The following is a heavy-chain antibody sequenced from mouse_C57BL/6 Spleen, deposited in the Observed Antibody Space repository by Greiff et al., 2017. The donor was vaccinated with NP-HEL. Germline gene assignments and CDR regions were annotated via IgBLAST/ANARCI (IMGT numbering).Heavy chain of an antibody. D-gene: IGHD2-3*01. J-gene: IGHJ3*01. CDR2: IRSKSSNYAT. V-gene: IGHV10-3*01. CDR1: GFTFTTYA. CDR3: VRMADGYYEEGFAY. Sequence: EVQLVESGGGLVQPKGSLKLSCAASGFTFTTYAMHWVRQAPGKGLEWVARIRSKSSNYATYYADSVKDRFTISRDDSQSMLYLQMNNLKTEDTAMYYCVRMADGYYEEGFAYWGQGTLVTVSA.